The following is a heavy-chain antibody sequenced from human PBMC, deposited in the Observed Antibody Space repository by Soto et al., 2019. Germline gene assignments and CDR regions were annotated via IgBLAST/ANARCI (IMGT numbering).Heavy chain of an antibody. D-gene: IGHD1-1*01. CDR2: IKQDGSEE. V-gene: IGHV3-7*01. Sequence: EVQLVESGGGLVQPGGSLRLSCVDSGFTFSSYWMSWVRQAPVKGLEWVGNIKQDGSEENYVDSLKGRVSISRDNAKXXXXXXXXXXXXXXXAVYXCAXXXXTGRGWDVWGQGTTVVVSS. CDR1: GFTFSSYW. J-gene: IGHJ6*02. CDR3: AXXXXTGRGWDV.